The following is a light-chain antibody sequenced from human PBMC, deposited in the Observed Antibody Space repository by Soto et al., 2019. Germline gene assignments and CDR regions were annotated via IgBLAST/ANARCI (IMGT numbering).Light chain of an antibody. J-gene: IGKJ4*01. V-gene: IGKV3-15*01. CDR1: QTISND. CDR2: GAS. Sequence: EVVMTQSPATVSVSPGEGVTLSCRASQTISNDLAWYQQKPGKAPRLLIYGASTRATGVPARFSGGGSGTEFTLTLSSLQSEDFAFYYCQQNNKWPPVTFGGGTKVEIK. CDR3: QQNNKWPPVT.